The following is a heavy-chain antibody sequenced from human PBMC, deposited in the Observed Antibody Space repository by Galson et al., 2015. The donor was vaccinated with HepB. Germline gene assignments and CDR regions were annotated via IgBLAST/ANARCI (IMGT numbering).Heavy chain of an antibody. CDR2: ISTSGTYT. CDR3: ARVATSDYGDHSHFDY. Sequence: SLRLSCAASGFTFSDYYMTWIRQAPGKGLEWISYISTSGTYTNYADSVKGRFTNSRDNAKNSLYLQMNSLRVEDTAGFYCARVATSDYGDHSHFDYWGQGTLVTVSS. V-gene: IGHV3-11*05. J-gene: IGHJ4*02. CDR1: GFTFSDYY. D-gene: IGHD4-17*01.